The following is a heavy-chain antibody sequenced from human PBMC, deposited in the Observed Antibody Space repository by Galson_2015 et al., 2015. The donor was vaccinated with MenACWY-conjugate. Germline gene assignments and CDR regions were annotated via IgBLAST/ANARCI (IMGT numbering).Heavy chain of an antibody. CDR1: GFTFSNAW. Sequence: SLRLSCAASGFTFSNAWMSWVRQAPGKGLEWVGRIKSKTDGGTTDYAAPVKGRFTISRDDSKNTLYLQMNSLKTEDTAVYYCTTVLDYVGYYYYGMDVWGQGTTVTVSS. J-gene: IGHJ6*02. CDR2: IKSKTDGGTT. V-gene: IGHV3-15*01. CDR3: TTVLDYVGYYYYGMDV. D-gene: IGHD4-17*01.